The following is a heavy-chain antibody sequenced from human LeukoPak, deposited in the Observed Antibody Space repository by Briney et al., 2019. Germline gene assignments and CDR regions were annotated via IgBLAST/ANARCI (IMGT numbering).Heavy chain of an antibody. CDR2: TYYSGST. D-gene: IGHD5-24*01. V-gene: IGHV4-59*01. Sequence: PSETLSLTCTVSGGSISSYYWSWIRQPPGKGLEWIGYTYYSGSTNYNPSLKSRVTISVDTSKNQFSLKLSSVTAADTAVYYCARRNGGYNDFGFEYNWFDPWGQGTLVTVSS. CDR3: ARRNGGYNDFGFEYNWFDP. CDR1: GGSISSYY. J-gene: IGHJ5*02.